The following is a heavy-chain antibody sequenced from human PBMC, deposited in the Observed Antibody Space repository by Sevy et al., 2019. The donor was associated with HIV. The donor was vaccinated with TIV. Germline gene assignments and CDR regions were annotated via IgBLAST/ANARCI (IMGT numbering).Heavy chain of an antibody. CDR3: ARDRATSATGTLFDY. CDR2: LSVRGVST. V-gene: IGHV3-23*01. D-gene: IGHD3-9*01. CDR1: GFTSSSYA. J-gene: IGHJ4*02. Sequence: GGSLRLSCAASGFTSSSYAMNWVRQPPGRGLEWVSTLSVRGVSTYYADSVKGSLTMSRYNSKNLRYLQMNSLRAEDTAVYYCARDRATSATGTLFDYWGQGTLVTVSS.